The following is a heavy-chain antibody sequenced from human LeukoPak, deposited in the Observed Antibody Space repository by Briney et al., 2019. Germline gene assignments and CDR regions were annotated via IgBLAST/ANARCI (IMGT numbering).Heavy chain of an antibody. V-gene: IGHV1-18*01. J-gene: IGHJ5*02. D-gene: IGHD3-3*01. CDR3: ARDLYYDFWSGYYNWFDP. Sequence: ASVKVSCKASGYTFTSYDINWVRQATGQGLEWMGWMNPNSGNTNYAQKLQGRVTMTTDTSTSTAYMELRSLRSDDTAVYYCARDLYYDFWSGYYNWFDPWGQGTLVTVSS. CDR1: GYTFTSYD. CDR2: MNPNSGNT.